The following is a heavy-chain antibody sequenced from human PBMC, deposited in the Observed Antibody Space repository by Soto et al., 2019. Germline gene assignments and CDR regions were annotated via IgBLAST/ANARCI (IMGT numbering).Heavy chain of an antibody. J-gene: IGHJ4*02. D-gene: IGHD6-25*01. CDR2: INYSGST. V-gene: IGHV4-59*08. Sequence: SETLSLTCTVSGGCISSYYWSWIRQPPGKGLEWIGYINYSGSTNYNPSLKSRVTISVDTSKNQFSLKLSSVTAADTAVYYCARQQAGKYYFDYWGQGTLVTVSS. CDR1: GGCISSYY. CDR3: ARQQAGKYYFDY.